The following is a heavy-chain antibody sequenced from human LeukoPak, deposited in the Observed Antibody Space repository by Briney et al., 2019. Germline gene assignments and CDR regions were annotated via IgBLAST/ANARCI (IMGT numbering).Heavy chain of an antibody. J-gene: IGHJ3*02. V-gene: IGHV3-23*01. CDR3: AKDLEQLVGYDAFDI. D-gene: IGHD6-6*01. CDR2: ITGSGGST. CDR1: GFSFNRYG. Sequence: GGSLRLSCAASGFSFNRYGMSWVRQAPGKGPEWVSVITGSGGSTYYADSVKGRFAISRDNSKNTLYLQMNSLRAEDTAVYYCAKDLEQLVGYDAFDIWGQGTMVTVSS.